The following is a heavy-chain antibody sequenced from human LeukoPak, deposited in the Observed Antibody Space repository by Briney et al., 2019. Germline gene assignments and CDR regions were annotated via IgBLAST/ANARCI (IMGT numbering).Heavy chain of an antibody. V-gene: IGHV1-8*01. Sequence: ASVKVSCKASGYTFSNYDINWVRQATGQGLEWMGWMNPNSGNTGYAQKFQGRVTMTRNTSISTAYMELSSLRSEDTAVFYCARGITIFGVVTLDYWGQGTLVTVSS. J-gene: IGHJ4*02. CDR3: ARGITIFGVVTLDY. CDR1: GYTFSNYD. D-gene: IGHD3-3*01. CDR2: MNPNSGNT.